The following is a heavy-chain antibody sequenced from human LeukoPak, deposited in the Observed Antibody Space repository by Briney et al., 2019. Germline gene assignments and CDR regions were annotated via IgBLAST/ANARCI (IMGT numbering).Heavy chain of an antibody. CDR2: IYHSGST. Sequence: PSQTLSLTCAVSGGSISSGGYSWSWIRQPPGKGLEWIGYIYHSGSTYSNPSLKSRVTISVDTSKTQFSLKLSSVTAADTAVYYCARQPAASPYYYYYGMDVWGQGTTVTVSS. CDR1: GGSISSGGYS. J-gene: IGHJ6*02. CDR3: ARQPAASPYYYYYGMDV. V-gene: IGHV4-30-2*01. D-gene: IGHD2-2*01.